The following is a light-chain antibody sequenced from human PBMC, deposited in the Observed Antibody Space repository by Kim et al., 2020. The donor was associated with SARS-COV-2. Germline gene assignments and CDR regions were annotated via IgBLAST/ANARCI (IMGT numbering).Light chain of an antibody. Sequence: QSIPISCTGTSSDVGGYNYVSWYQHHPGKAPKLMIYDVSKRPSGVSNRFSGSKSGNTASLTISGLQAEDEADYYCSSYTGSSTFWVFGGGTQLTVL. CDR3: SSYTGSSTFWV. CDR1: SSDVGGYNY. CDR2: DVS. J-gene: IGLJ3*02. V-gene: IGLV2-14*03.